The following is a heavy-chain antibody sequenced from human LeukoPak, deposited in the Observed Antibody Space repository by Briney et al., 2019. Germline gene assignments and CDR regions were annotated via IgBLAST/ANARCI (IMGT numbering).Heavy chain of an antibody. CDR1: GGSFSSYA. J-gene: IGHJ4*02. V-gene: IGHV1-69*06. D-gene: IGHD6-13*01. CDR2: IIPIFGTA. Sequence: ASVKVSCKASGGSFSSYAISWVRQAPGQALEGMGGIIPIFGTANYAQKFQGRVTITADKSTSTAYMELSSLRSEDTAVYYCARGAAAGSYYFDYWGQGTLVTVSS. CDR3: ARGAAAGSYYFDY.